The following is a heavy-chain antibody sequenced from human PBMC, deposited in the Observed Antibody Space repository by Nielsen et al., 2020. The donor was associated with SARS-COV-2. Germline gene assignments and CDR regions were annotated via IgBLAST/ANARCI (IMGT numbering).Heavy chain of an antibody. CDR2: IYYSGST. CDR1: GGSVSSGSYY. J-gene: IGHJ4*02. D-gene: IGHD3-22*01. V-gene: IGHV4-61*01. CDR3: ARIYHYYDSSGYSPGFDY. Sequence: SETLSLTCTVSGGSVSSGSYYWSWIRQPPGKGLEWIGYIYYSGSTNYNPSLKSRVTISVDTSKNQFSLKLSSVTAADTAVYYCARIYHYYDSSGYSPGFDYWGQGTLVTVSS.